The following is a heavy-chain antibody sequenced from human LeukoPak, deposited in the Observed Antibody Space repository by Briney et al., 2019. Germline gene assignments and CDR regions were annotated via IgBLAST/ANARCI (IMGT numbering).Heavy chain of an antibody. J-gene: IGHJ4*02. CDR2: IIPICGKT. CDR1: GCTFTSYA. D-gene: IGHD6-19*01. CDR3: AAGHVGYSSGWYGY. V-gene: IGHV1-69*04. Sequence: SVKVSCKASGCTFTSYAISWVRQAPGQGLEWIGRIIPICGKTNYAQKFQERVTITTDMSTSTAYMELSSLRSEDTAVYYCAAGHVGYSSGWYGYWGQGTLVTVSS.